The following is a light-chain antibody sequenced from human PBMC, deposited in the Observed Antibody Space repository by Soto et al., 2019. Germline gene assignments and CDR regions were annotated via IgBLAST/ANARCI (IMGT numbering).Light chain of an antibody. Sequence: QSVLTQPPSASGAPGQRVTISCSGSSSNVGSNTVSWYQQFPGTAPKLLIHSTNKRPSGVPDRFSGSKSGTSASLAISGLQSEDEDDYYCAAWDDSLNASVFGGGTKLTVL. V-gene: IGLV1-44*01. CDR2: STN. J-gene: IGLJ1*01. CDR3: AAWDDSLNASV. CDR1: SSNVGSNT.